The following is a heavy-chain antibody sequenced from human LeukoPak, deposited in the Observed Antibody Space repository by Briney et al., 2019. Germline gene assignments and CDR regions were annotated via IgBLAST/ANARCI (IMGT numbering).Heavy chain of an antibody. CDR1: GFTFSSFG. CDR2: IWYDGSNK. J-gene: IGHJ4*02. Sequence: GGSLRLSCAASGFTFSSFGMHWVRQAPGKGLEWVAVIWYDGSNKDYADSVKGRFTISRDNSKNTLYLQMNSLRAEDTAMYYCTTLYGDSLDYWGQGTLVTVSS. CDR3: TTLYGDSLDY. V-gene: IGHV3-33*01. D-gene: IGHD2-21*02.